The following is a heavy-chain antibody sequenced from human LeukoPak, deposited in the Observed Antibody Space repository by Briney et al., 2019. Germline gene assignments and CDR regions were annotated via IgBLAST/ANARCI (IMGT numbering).Heavy chain of an antibody. V-gene: IGHV3-11*05. J-gene: IGHJ4*02. CDR1: GFTFSDYY. CDR2: ISSSGYT. D-gene: IGHD6-13*01. Sequence: GGSLRLSCAASGFTFSDYYMSWIRQAPGKGLEWVSYISSSGYTNYADSVKGRFTISRDNAKNSLYLQMNSPRAEDTAVYYCARDYSSNWLIDYWGQGTLVTVSS. CDR3: ARDYSSNWLIDY.